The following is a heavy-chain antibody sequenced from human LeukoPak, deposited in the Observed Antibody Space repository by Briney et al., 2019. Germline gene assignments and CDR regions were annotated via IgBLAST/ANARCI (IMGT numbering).Heavy chain of an antibody. V-gene: IGHV3-30*04. CDR1: GFTFSSYA. D-gene: IGHD3-22*01. CDR3: ADDSSGYYY. J-gene: IGHJ4*02. Sequence: GGSLRLSCAASGFTFSSYAMHWVRQAPGKGLEWVAVISYDGSNKYYADSVKGRFTISRDNSKNTLYLQMNSLRAEDTAVYYCADDSSGYYYWGQGTLVTVSS. CDR2: ISYDGSNK.